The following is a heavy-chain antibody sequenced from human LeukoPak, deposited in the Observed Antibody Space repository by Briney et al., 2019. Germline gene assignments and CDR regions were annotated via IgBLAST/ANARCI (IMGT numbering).Heavy chain of an antibody. CDR3: ARWDAYCSGGRCYSGDFAFDI. D-gene: IGHD2-15*01. Sequence: GGSLRLTCAASGFTFSIYWMSWVRQAPGKGLEWVASMKGDGSVKHFLDSVEGRFTISRDNAKNSLYLQMNSLRAEDTAVYYCARWDAYCSGGRCYSGDFAFDIWGQGTMVTVSS. CDR2: MKGDGSVK. J-gene: IGHJ3*02. CDR1: GFTFSIYW. V-gene: IGHV3-7*01.